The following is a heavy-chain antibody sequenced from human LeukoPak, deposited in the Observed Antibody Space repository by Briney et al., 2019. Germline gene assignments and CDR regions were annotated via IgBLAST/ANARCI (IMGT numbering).Heavy chain of an antibody. CDR3: ARTGDFWSGYEXYFDY. D-gene: IGHD3-3*01. CDR1: GGSISSYY. CDR2: IYYSGST. Sequence: SETLSLTCTVSGGSISSYYWSWIRQPPGEVLEWIGYIYYSGSTNYNPSLKSRVTLSVNTSTTKFSLKLSSVTAADTAVYYCARTGDFWSGYEXYFDYWGQGXLVTVSS. J-gene: IGHJ4*02. V-gene: IGHV4-59*01.